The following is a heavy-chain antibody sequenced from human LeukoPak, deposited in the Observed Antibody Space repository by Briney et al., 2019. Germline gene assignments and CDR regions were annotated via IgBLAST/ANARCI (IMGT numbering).Heavy chain of an antibody. J-gene: IGHJ6*03. CDR1: GESFSGYY. CDR2: IYYSGST. D-gene: IGHD5-18*01. V-gene: IGHV4-59*01. CDR3: AGLPNHYYYYYMDV. Sequence: SETLSLTCAVYGESFSGYYWSWIRQPPGKGLEWIGYIYYSGSTNYNPSLKSRVTISVDTSKNQFSLKLSSVTAADTAVYYCAGLPNHYYYYYMDVWGKGTTVTVSS.